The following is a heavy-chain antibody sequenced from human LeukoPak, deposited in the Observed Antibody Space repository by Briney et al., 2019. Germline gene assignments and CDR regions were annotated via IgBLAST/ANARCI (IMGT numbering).Heavy chain of an antibody. Sequence: SETLSLTCTVSGGSMSSSSYYWGWIRQPPGKGLEWIGSIYYSGSTYYNPSLKSRVTISVDTSKNQFSLKLSSVTAADTAVYYCARDRGPRRRYFDYWGQGTLVTVSS. CDR3: ARDRGPRRRYFDY. J-gene: IGHJ4*02. V-gene: IGHV4-39*07. D-gene: IGHD3-10*01. CDR2: IYYSGST. CDR1: GGSMSSSSYY.